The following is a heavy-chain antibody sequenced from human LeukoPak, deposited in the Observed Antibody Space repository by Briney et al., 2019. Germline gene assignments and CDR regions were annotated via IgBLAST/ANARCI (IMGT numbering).Heavy chain of an antibody. V-gene: IGHV3-23*01. CDR1: GFTFSSYA. CDR3: AKHRWAAAGTSWFVP. J-gene: IGHJ5*02. Sequence: PGGSLRLSCAASGFTFSSYAMSWVRQAPGKGLEWVSAISGSGGRTYYADSVQGRFPISRDHSKNPLDLQKNSLRAEDTAVYYCAKHRWAAAGTSWFVPWGQRTLVTVSS. CDR2: ISGSGGRT. D-gene: IGHD6-13*01.